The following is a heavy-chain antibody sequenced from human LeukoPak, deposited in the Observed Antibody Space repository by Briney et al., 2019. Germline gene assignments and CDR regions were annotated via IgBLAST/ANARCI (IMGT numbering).Heavy chain of an antibody. J-gene: IGHJ6*03. CDR1: GGSISSGSYY. V-gene: IGHV4-61*02. CDR3: ASLLNYYDSSGYSYYYYMDV. D-gene: IGHD3-22*01. Sequence: SETLSLTCTVSGGSISSGSYYWSWIRQPAGKGLEWIGRIYTSGSTNYNPSLKSRVTISVDTSKNQFSLKLSSVTAADTAVYYCASLLNYYDSSGYSYYYYMDVWGRGTTVTVSS. CDR2: IYTSGST.